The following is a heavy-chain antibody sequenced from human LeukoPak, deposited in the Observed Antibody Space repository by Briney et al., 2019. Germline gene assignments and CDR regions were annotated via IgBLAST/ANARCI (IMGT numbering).Heavy chain of an antibody. CDR1: GFTFSSYS. V-gene: IGHV3-21*01. D-gene: IGHD1-1*01. Sequence: GGSLRLSCAASGFTFSSYSMNWVRQAPGKGLEWVSSISSSSYIYYADSVKGRFTVSRDNAKNSLYLQMNSLRAEDTAVYYCARERLTCIDYWGQGTLVTVSS. CDR2: ISSSSYI. CDR3: ARERLTCIDY. J-gene: IGHJ4*02.